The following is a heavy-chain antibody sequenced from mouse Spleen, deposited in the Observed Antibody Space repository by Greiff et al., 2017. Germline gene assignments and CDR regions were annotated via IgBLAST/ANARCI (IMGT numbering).Heavy chain of an antibody. V-gene: IGHV14-4*01. CDR1: GFNIKDDY. CDR3: TTKLYRYDYAMDY. D-gene: IGHD2-14*01. CDR2: IDPENGDT. Sequence: EVQLQQSGAELVRPGASVKLSCTASGFNIKDDYMHWVKQRPEQGLEWIGWIDPENGDTEYASKFQGKATITADTSSNTAYLQLSSLTSEDTAVYYCTTKLYRYDYAMDYWGQGTSVTVSS. J-gene: IGHJ4*01.